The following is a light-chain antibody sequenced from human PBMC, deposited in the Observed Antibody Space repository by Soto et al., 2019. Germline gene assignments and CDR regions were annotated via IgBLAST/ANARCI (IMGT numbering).Light chain of an antibody. CDR1: QSVGSAY. Sequence: EIVLTQSPGTLSLSPGERATLSCRASQSVGSAYLAWYQHKPGQAPRLLIYGASSRATGIPDRISGSGSGTDFPLTISRLAPEDFAVYYCQQYGSSRWTFGQGTKVEAK. CDR3: QQYGSSRWT. V-gene: IGKV3-20*01. J-gene: IGKJ1*01. CDR2: GAS.